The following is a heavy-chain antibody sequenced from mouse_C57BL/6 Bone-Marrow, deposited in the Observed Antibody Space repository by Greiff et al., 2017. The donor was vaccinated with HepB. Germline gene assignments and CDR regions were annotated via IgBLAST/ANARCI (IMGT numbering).Heavy chain of an antibody. V-gene: IGHV5-2*01. CDR2: INSDGGST. CDR3: ARPSYYYGSSYGFAY. D-gene: IGHD1-1*01. J-gene: IGHJ3*01. CDR1: EYEFPSHD. Sequence: EVKLVESGGGLVQPGESLKLSCESNEYEFPSHDMSWVRKTPEKRLELVAAINSDGGSTYYPDTMERRFIISRDNTKKTLYLQMSSLRSEDTALYYCARPSYYYGSSYGFAYWGQGTLVTVSA.